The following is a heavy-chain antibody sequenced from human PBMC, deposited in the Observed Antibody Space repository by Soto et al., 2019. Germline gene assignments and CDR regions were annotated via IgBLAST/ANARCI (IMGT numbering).Heavy chain of an antibody. Sequence: GGSLRLSXAASGFTFSSYEMNWVRQAPGKGLEWVSYISSSGSTIYYADSVKGRFTISRDNAKNSLYLQMNSLRAEDTAVYYCARDRAYCCGDCYSSIDYWGQGTLVTVSS. J-gene: IGHJ4*02. CDR2: ISSSGSTI. D-gene: IGHD2-21*02. V-gene: IGHV3-48*03. CDR1: GFTFSSYE. CDR3: ARDRAYCCGDCYSSIDY.